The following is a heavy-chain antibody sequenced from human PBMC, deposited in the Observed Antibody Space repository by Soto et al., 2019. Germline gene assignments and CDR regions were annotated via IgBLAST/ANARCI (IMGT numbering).Heavy chain of an antibody. CDR3: AREQYQLLKIYYYYCMGD. CDR1: GGTFSSYA. CDR2: IIAIFGTA. V-gene: IGHV1-69*13. J-gene: IGHJ6*02. Sequence: VKVSCKASGGTFSSYAISWVRQAPGQGLEWMGGIIAIFGTANYAQKFQGRVTITADESTSTAYMELSSLRSEDTAVYYCAREQYQLLKIYYYYCMGDWGQGTTVTVSS. D-gene: IGHD2-2*01.